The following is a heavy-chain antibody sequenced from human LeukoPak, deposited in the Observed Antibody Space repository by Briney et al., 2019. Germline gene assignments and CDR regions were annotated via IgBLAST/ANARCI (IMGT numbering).Heavy chain of an antibody. Sequence: SETLSLTCTVSGGSISSYYWSWIRQPPGKGLEWIGYIYYSGSTNYNPSLKSRVTMSVDTSKNQYSLKLSSVTAADTAVYYCAREAGEDITIFGVAPPGYYYYYMDVWGKGTTVTVSS. J-gene: IGHJ6*03. CDR1: GGSISSYY. V-gene: IGHV4-59*12. CDR2: IYYSGST. D-gene: IGHD3-3*01. CDR3: AREAGEDITIFGVAPPGYYYYYMDV.